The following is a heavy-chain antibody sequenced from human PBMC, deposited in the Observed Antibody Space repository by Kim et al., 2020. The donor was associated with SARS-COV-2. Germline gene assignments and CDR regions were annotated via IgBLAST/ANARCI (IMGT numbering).Heavy chain of an antibody. CDR2: IIGGGETT. D-gene: IGHD3-3*01. J-gene: IGHJ4*02. CDR1: GFTFSSTA. Sequence: GGSLRLSCAASGFTFSSTAMTWVRQAPGKGLEWVSFIIGGGETTYYADSVKGRFIISRDNCKNALYLQMDSLRAEDTAVYYCAKRSSGNSGPFDYWGQGSLVTVSS. CDR3: AKRSSGNSGPFDY. V-gene: IGHV3-23*01.